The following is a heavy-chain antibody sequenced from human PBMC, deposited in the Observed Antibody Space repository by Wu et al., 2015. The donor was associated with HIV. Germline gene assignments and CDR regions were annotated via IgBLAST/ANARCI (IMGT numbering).Heavy chain of an antibody. V-gene: IGHV1-58*02. Sequence: QMQLVQSGPEVKKPGTSVKFSCKASGFTFTSSAMQWVRQARGQRLEWIGWIVVGSGNTNYAQKFQERVTITRDMSTSTAYMELSSLRSEDTAVYYCAAASASYCGGDCYSASGTGAFDIWGQGTMVTVSS. D-gene: IGHD2-21*01. CDR3: AAASASYCGGDCYSASGTGAFDI. CDR1: GFTFTSSA. J-gene: IGHJ3*02. CDR2: IVVGSGNT.